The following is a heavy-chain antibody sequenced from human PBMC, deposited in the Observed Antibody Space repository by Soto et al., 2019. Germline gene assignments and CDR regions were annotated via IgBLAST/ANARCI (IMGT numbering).Heavy chain of an antibody. CDR3: ARPEVDTAMSIVY. CDR2: IYYSGST. V-gene: IGHV4-39*01. Sequence: SETLSLTCTVSGGSISSSSYYWGWIRQPPGKGLEWIGSIYYSGSTYYNPSLKSRVTISVDTSKNQFSLKLSSVTAADTAVYYCARPEVDTAMSIVYWGQGTLVTVSS. D-gene: IGHD5-18*01. J-gene: IGHJ4*02. CDR1: GGSISSSSYY.